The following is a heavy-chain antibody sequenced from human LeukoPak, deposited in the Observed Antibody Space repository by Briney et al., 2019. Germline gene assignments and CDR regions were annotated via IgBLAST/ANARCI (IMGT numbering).Heavy chain of an antibody. CDR2: IIGSGGST. D-gene: IGHD6-13*01. Sequence: GGSLRLSCAASGFTFSNYAMSWVRQATGKGLEWISTIIGSGGSTYYAVSVRGRFTISRDNSKNTLYLQMNSLRAEDTALYYCAKGRGSSSYYHFDYWGQGTLVSVSS. CDR1: GFTFSNYA. V-gene: IGHV3-23*01. CDR3: AKGRGSSSYYHFDY. J-gene: IGHJ4*02.